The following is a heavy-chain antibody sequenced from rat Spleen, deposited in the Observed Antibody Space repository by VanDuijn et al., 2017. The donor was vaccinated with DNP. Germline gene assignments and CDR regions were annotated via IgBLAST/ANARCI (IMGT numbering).Heavy chain of an antibody. D-gene: IGHD1-2*01. V-gene: IGHV2S12*01. CDR1: GFSLTDYN. J-gene: IGHJ4*01. Sequence: QVQLRESGPGMVQPSQTLSLTCTVSGFSLTDYNIVWVRQPPGKALEWIAAIASGGNTFYNSGLKSRLRISRDTSKSQVFLQMNRLQTEDSAIYYCTRDYYRRYIYHWAMDAWGQGTSVTVSS. CDR3: TRDYYRRYIYHWAMDA. CDR2: IASGGNT.